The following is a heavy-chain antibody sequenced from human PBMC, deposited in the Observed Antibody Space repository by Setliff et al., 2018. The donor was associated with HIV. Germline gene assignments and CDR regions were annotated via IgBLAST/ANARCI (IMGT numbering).Heavy chain of an antibody. CDR3: ARDSNEGSDWSNGGWFDP. CDR1: GVTFSSYL. Sequence: ASVKVSCKASGVTFSSYLMHWVRQAPGQGLEWMGTINPSGGGTTYAQKFQGRVNMTRDTSTTTFYMELISLKSEDTAMYYCARDSNEGSDWSNGGWFDPWGPGTLVTVSS. V-gene: IGHV1-46*01. J-gene: IGHJ5*02. CDR2: INPSGGGT. D-gene: IGHD3-9*01.